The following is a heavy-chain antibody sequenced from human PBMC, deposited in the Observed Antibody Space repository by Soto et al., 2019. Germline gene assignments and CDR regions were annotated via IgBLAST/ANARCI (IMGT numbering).Heavy chain of an antibody. D-gene: IGHD2-15*01. J-gene: IGHJ6*02. CDR1: EFTFSSYA. Sequence: QLVESGGRGVQPGRSLRLSCAASEFTFSSYAMHWVRQAPCRGLEWVALISFDGSNEYYADSVKGRFIISRDNFKNMVYLQMNSLRPDDTAIYYCARPIPRWSYHYGMDVWGQGTTVTVSS. V-gene: IGHV3-30-3*01. CDR3: ARPIPRWSYHYGMDV. CDR2: ISFDGSNE.